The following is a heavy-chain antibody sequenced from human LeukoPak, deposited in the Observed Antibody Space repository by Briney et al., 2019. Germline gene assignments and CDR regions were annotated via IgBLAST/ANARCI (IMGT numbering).Heavy chain of an antibody. CDR3: ARADRLHGGPYLIGP. D-gene: IGHD2-21*01. Sequence: GASVKVSCKASGYSFTDYYMHWVRQAPGQGLEWMGWINPNSGGTNSAQKFQGRVTMTRDTSITTVYMEVSWVTSDDTAIYYCARADRLHGGPYLIGPWGQGTLVTVSS. J-gene: IGHJ5*02. CDR1: GYSFTDYY. CDR2: INPNSGGT. V-gene: IGHV1-2*02.